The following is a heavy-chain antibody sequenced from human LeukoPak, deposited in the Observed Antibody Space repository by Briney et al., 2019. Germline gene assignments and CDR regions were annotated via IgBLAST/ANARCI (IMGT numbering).Heavy chain of an antibody. CDR2: IYYSGVT. CDR3: ARDSVDDLWSGHAWYMDV. CDR1: DGSITSRNYY. D-gene: IGHD3-3*01. V-gene: IGHV4-39*07. Sequence: TTSETLSLTCSLSDGSITSRNYYWGWIRQPPGKGLEWIGTIYYSGVTYYSPSLESRLTISVDTSKDQFSLVLSSVTAADTGVYYCARDSVDDLWSGHAWYMDVWGKGITVTVSS. J-gene: IGHJ6*03.